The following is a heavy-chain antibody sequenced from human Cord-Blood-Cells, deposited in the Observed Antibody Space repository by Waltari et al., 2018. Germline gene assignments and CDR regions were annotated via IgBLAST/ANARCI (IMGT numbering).Heavy chain of an antibody. J-gene: IGHJ1*01. CDR1: GGAISSSSYY. Sequence: QLQLQESGPGLVKPSEPLSLTCTVSGGAISSSSYYWGWIRQPPGKGLEGIGSIYYCGSTYYNPSLKSRVTIPVDTPKNQFSLKLSSVTAADTAVYYCARHFLLGEYSSSSEYFQHWGQGTLVTVSS. V-gene: IGHV4-39*01. D-gene: IGHD6-6*01. CDR2: IYYCGST. CDR3: ARHFLLGEYSSSSEYFQH.